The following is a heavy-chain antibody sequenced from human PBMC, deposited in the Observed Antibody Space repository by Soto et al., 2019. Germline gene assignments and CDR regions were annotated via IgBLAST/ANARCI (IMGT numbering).Heavy chain of an antibody. CDR3: ARMGRFLEWLSSWFDP. V-gene: IGHV1-69*13. J-gene: IGHJ5*02. D-gene: IGHD3-3*01. CDR2: IIPIFGTA. CDR1: GGTFSSYA. Sequence: SVKVSCKASGGTFSSYAISWVRQAPGQGLEWMGGIIPIFGTANYAQKFQGRVTITADESTSTAYMELSSLRSEDTAVYYCARMGRFLEWLSSWFDPWGQGTLVTSPQ.